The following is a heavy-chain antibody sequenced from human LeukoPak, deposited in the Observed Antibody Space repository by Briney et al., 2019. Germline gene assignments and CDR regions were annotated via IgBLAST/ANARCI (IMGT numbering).Heavy chain of an antibody. CDR3: ARDAYYDSSGYYGAFDI. J-gene: IGHJ3*02. D-gene: IGHD3-22*01. CDR2: ISISSSYI. V-gene: IGHV3-21*01. Sequence: GGSQRLSCAASGFSFSSYTMNWVRQAPGKGLEWVSSISISSSYIYYADSVKGRFTISRDNAKNSLYLQMNSLRAEDTAVYYCARDAYYDSSGYYGAFDIWGQGTMVTVSS. CDR1: GFSFSSYT.